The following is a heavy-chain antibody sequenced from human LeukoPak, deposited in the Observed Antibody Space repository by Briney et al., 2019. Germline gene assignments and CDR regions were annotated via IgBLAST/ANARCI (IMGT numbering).Heavy chain of an antibody. CDR2: INSRGDGT. D-gene: IGHD6-25*01. V-gene: IGHV3-23*01. J-gene: IGHJ4*02. CDR3: AKYMSATNFFDY. CDR1: GFTFSSYV. Sequence: GGSLRLSCAASGFTFSSYVMNWVRQAPGKGLEWISTINSRGDGTYYADSVKGRFTISRDNSKNTLNLQMNSLRAEDTAIYYCAKYMSATNFFDYWGQGTLVTVSS.